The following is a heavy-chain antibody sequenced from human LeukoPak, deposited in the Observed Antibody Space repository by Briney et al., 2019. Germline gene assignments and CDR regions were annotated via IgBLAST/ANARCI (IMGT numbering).Heavy chain of an antibody. CDR3: AGDQGTRFGEFDY. J-gene: IGHJ4*02. CDR1: GYTFTGYY. V-gene: IGHV1-2*02. CDR2: INPNSGGT. Sequence: GASVKVSCKASGYTFTGYYMHWVRQAPGQGLEWMGWINPNSGGTNYAQKFQGRVTMTRDTSISTAYMELSRLRSDDTAVYYCAGDQGTRFGEFDYWGQGTLVTVSS. D-gene: IGHD3-10*01.